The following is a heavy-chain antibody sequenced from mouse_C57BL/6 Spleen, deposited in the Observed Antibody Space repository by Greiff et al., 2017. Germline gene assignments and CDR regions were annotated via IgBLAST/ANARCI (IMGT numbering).Heavy chain of an antibody. D-gene: IGHD1-1*01. CDR3: ARWGYCGRAPFAY. V-gene: IGHV1-55*01. CDR2: IYPGSGST. J-gene: IGHJ2*01. Sequence: VQLQQPGAELVKPGASVKMSCKASGYTFTSYWITWVKQRPGQGLEWIGDIYPGSGSTNYNQKFKGKATLTVDTSSSTAYMQLRSLTSEDSAVYYGARWGYCGRAPFAYWGQGTTVTVSA. CDR1: GYTFTSYW.